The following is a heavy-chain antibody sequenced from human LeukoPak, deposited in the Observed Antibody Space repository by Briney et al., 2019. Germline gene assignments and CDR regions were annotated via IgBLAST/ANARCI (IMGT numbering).Heavy chain of an antibody. CDR1: GTSITPYY. CDR3: AKWASDNRAFDL. J-gene: IGHJ4*02. Sequence: KPSETLSLTCTVSGTSITPYYWNWIRQAPGQGPEWIGYGHYSGNTKYNPPLKSRVTISVDTSKNQFSLRLSSVTAADTAVYFCAKWASDNRAFDLWGQGTLVTVSS. D-gene: IGHD2-8*01. V-gene: IGHV4-59*08. CDR2: GHYSGNT.